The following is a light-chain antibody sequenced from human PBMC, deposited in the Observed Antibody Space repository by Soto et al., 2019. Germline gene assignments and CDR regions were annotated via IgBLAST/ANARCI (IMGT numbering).Light chain of an antibody. CDR3: QKYNSATRT. CDR2: AAS. CDR1: QGISNY. V-gene: IGKV1-27*01. J-gene: IGKJ1*01. Sequence: DIQMTQSPSSLSASVGDRVTITCRASQGISNYLAWYQQKPGKVPKLLIYAASTLQSGVPSRFSGSGSGTDFTLTISSLQPEDVATYYCQKYNSATRTCCQVPKVHIK.